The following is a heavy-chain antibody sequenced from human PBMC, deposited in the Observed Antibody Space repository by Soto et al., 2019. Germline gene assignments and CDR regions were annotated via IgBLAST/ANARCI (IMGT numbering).Heavy chain of an antibody. CDR2: ISGSGGST. CDR3: AKDSTMVRGGFIY. Sequence: PGGSLRLSCAASGFTFSSYAMSWVRQAPGKGLEWVSAISGSGGSTYYADSVKGRFTISRDNSKNTLYLQMNSLGAEDTAVYYRAKDSTMVRGGFIYWGQGTLVTVSS. CDR1: GFTFSSYA. J-gene: IGHJ4*02. D-gene: IGHD3-10*01. V-gene: IGHV3-23*01.